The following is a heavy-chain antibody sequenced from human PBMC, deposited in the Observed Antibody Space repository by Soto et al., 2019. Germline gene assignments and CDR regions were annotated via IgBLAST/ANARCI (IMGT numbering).Heavy chain of an antibody. D-gene: IGHD3-10*01. V-gene: IGHV4-31*03. CDR2: IYYSGST. J-gene: IGHJ4*02. CDR1: GGSITSGGYC. Sequence: QVQLQESGPGLVKPSQTLSLTCTVSGGSITSGGYCWTWIRQHPVKGLEWMGHIYYSGSTSYNPSLKSRVTISIDTSKNQFSLKLTSVTAADTAVYYCGRDGDYFGSGSPPLLSKWGQGTLVTVSS. CDR3: GRDGDYFGSGSPPLLSK.